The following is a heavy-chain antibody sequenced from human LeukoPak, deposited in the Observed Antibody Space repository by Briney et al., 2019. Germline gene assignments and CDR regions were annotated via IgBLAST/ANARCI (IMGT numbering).Heavy chain of an antibody. Sequence: GESLKISCKVSGYSFTSYWIGWVRQMPGKGLEYMGIIYPGDSETRYSPSFKGQVTISADKSISTAYLQWSSLKASDTAMYYCARHVGVTTVFDYWGQGTLVTVSS. CDR1: GYSFTSYW. J-gene: IGHJ4*02. V-gene: IGHV5-51*01. CDR3: ARHVGVTTVFDY. CDR2: IYPGDSET. D-gene: IGHD3-3*01.